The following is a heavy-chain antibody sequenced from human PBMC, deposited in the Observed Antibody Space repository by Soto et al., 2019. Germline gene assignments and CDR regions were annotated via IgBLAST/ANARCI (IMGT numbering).Heavy chain of an antibody. CDR1: GFTFSSYA. CDR2: ISYDGSNK. Sequence: PGGSLRLSCAASGFTFSSYAMHWVRQAPGKGLEWVAVISYDGSNKYYADSVKGRFTISRDNSKNTLYLQMNSLRAEDTAVYYCARDRGYYDFWSGYWAPSGMDVWGQGTTVTVSS. V-gene: IGHV3-30-3*01. CDR3: ARDRGYYDFWSGYWAPSGMDV. D-gene: IGHD3-3*01. J-gene: IGHJ6*02.